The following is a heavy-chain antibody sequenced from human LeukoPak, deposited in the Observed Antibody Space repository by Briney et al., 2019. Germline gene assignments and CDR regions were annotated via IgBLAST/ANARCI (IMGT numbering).Heavy chain of an antibody. Sequence: GGSLRLSCAASGFTFSSYWMHWVRQAPGKGLVWVANINQDGSEKYYVDSVKGRFTISRDNAKNSLYLQMNSLRAEDTAVYYCASGFWSGYQHYWGQGILVTVSA. D-gene: IGHD3-3*01. J-gene: IGHJ4*02. CDR2: INQDGSEK. CDR1: GFTFSSYW. CDR3: ASGFWSGYQHY. V-gene: IGHV3-7*01.